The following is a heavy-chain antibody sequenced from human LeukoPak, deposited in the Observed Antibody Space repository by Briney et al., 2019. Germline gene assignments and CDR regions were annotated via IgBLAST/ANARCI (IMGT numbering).Heavy chain of an antibody. J-gene: IGHJ4*02. V-gene: IGHV4-39*01. CDR3: ARSSYGAGSKPYWVDC. CDR2: YSGST. Sequence: SSETLSLTCTVSGDSISSSTYYWAWIRQPPGKGLEYIGSYSGSTYYNPSLKSRVTISVDTSKKQFSPKLSSVTAADTAVYYCARSSYGAGSKPYWVDCWGQGTLVTVSS. CDR1: GDSISSSTYY. D-gene: IGHD3-10*01.